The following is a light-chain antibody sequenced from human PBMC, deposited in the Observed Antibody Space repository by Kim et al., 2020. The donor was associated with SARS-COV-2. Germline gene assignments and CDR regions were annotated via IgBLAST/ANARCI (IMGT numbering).Light chain of an antibody. J-gene: IGLJ3*02. CDR3: AAWNDSLNGWV. Sequence: GQRVTISCSGSGSNIGSNTVNWYQQLPGTAPKLLIHTDNQRPSGVPDQFSGSKSGTSASLAISGLQSDDEADYYCAAWNDSLNGWVFGGGTQLTVL. CDR1: GSNIGSNT. CDR2: TDN. V-gene: IGLV1-44*01.